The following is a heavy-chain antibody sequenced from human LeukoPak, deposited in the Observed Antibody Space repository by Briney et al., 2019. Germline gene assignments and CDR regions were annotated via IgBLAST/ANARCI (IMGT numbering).Heavy chain of an antibody. V-gene: IGHV1-46*01. CDR3: ARDHGSAYYRAPRH. Sequence: ASVKVSCRASGYIFTNYYMHWVRQAPGQGLEWMGTINPSGGSTTYAQKFQGRVTMTRDTSTSTVYMELSSLRSEDTAVYYCARDHGSAYYRAPRHWGQGTLVTVSS. CDR2: INPSGGST. J-gene: IGHJ4*02. CDR1: GYIFTNYY. D-gene: IGHD3-10*01.